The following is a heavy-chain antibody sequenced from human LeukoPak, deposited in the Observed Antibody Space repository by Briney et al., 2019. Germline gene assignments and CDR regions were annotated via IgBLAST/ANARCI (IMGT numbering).Heavy chain of an antibody. Sequence: GGSLRLSCAASRFTFSNYGVNWVRQAPGKGLEWVSYINSRSSTIYYADSVRGRFTISRDNAKNSLYLQMNSLRAEDTAVYYCARDVPYYDFWSGYSRYGMDVWGQGTTVTVSS. CDR1: RFTFSNYG. CDR2: INSRSSTI. CDR3: ARDVPYYDFWSGYSRYGMDV. V-gene: IGHV3-48*01. D-gene: IGHD3-3*01. J-gene: IGHJ6*02.